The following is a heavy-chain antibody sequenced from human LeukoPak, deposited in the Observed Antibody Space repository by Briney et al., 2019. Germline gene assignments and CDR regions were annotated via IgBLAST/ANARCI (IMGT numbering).Heavy chain of an antibody. J-gene: IGHJ4*02. D-gene: IGHD2-2*01. CDR1: GFTFSNYW. Sequence: PGGSLRLSCAASGFTFSNYWMTWVRQAPGKGLEWVANIKRDGSEKYYVDSVKGRFTISRDNAKNSLYLQMNSLRAEDTAVYYCARGRDVPDYWGQGTLVTVSS. CDR3: ARGRDVPDY. CDR2: IKRDGSEK. V-gene: IGHV3-7*01.